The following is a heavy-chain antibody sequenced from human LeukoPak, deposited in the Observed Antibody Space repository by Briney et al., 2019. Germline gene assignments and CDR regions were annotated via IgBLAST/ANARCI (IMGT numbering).Heavy chain of an antibody. J-gene: IGHJ4*02. CDR2: INPNSGGT. Sequence: ASVTVSFTASAYTFTGYYMHWVRQAPGQGLEWMGWINPNSGGTNYAQKFQGRVTMTRDTSISTAYMELSRLRSDDTAVYYCARVRITMIVVVITPPDYWGQGTLVTVSS. D-gene: IGHD3-22*01. CDR1: AYTFTGYY. V-gene: IGHV1-2*02. CDR3: ARVRITMIVVVITPPDY.